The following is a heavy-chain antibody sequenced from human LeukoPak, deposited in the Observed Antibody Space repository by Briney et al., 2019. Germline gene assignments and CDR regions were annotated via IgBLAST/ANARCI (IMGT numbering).Heavy chain of an antibody. J-gene: IGHJ4*02. D-gene: IGHD1-26*01. CDR3: AAFQWASDY. CDR1: GGSFSGYY. V-gene: IGHV4-34*01. Sequence: SETLSLTCAVYGGSFSGYYWSWIRQPPGKGLEWIGEINHSGSTNYNPSLKSRVTISVDTSKNQFSLKLSSVTAADTAVYYCAAFQWASDYWGQGTLVTVSS. CDR2: INHSGST.